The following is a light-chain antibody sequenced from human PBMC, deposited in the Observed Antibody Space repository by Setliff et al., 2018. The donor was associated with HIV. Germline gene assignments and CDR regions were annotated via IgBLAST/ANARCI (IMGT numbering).Light chain of an antibody. J-gene: IGLJ1*01. CDR1: SSNIETHY. CDR3: AAWNDRPTGIYV. CDR2: RND. Sequence: QSVLTQPPSASGAHGQTVTISCSGSSSNIETHYVYWYQQFPGTAPKLLIYRNDQRPSGVPARFSGSKSGTSAALTISDLRAEDEAEYFCAAWNDRPTGIYVFGTGTKVTVL. V-gene: IGLV1-47*01.